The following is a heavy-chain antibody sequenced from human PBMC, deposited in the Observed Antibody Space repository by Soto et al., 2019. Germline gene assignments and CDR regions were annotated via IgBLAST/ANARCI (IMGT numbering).Heavy chain of an antibody. J-gene: IGHJ6*02. CDR2: IYPGDSDT. V-gene: IGHV5-51*01. CDR1: GDKFTSYW. CDR3: ARLGPDLAMDV. Sequence: PGESLKISCSVSGDKFTSYWSAWVRQMSGKGLEWMGIIYPGDSDTRYSPSFQGQVTMSVDWSIYTAYLQWSSLRASDSARYYCARLGPDLAMDVWGQGTTVTVYS.